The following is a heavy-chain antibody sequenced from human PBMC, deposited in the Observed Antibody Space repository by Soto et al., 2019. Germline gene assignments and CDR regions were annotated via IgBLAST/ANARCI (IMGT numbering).Heavy chain of an antibody. CDR2: IYYSGST. CDR1: GGSISSYY. D-gene: IGHD3-22*01. V-gene: IGHV4-59*08. Sequence: SETLSLTCTVSGGSISSYYWSWIRQPPGKGLEWIGYIYYSGSTNYNPSLKSRVTISVDTSKNHFSLRLNSVTAADTAVYYCARGSNSYYPDYWGQGTLVTVS. J-gene: IGHJ4*02. CDR3: ARGSNSYYPDY.